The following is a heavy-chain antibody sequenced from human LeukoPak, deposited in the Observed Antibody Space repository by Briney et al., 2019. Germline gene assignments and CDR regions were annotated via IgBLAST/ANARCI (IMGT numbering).Heavy chain of an antibody. CDR3: AREGSSGSYYDY. V-gene: IGHV4-59*01. Sequence: SGTLSLTCTVSGGSISSYYWSWIRQPPGKGLEWIGYIYYSGSTNYNPSLKSRVTISVDTSKNQFSLKLSSVTAADTAVYYCAREGSSGSYYDYWGQGTLVTVSS. J-gene: IGHJ4*02. D-gene: IGHD1-26*01. CDR1: GGSISSYY. CDR2: IYYSGST.